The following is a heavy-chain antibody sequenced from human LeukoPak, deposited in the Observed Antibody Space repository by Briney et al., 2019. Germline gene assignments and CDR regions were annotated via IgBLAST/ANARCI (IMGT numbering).Heavy chain of an antibody. Sequence: GGSLRLSCAASGFTFSSYWMTWVRQAPGKGLEWVAKIRQDGSEKYYVDSVKGRFTISRDNAKNSLYLQMNSLGAEDTAVYYCARRGTSSSWAHFDYWGQGTLVTVSS. V-gene: IGHV3-7*05. CDR2: IRQDGSEK. CDR1: GFTFSSYW. D-gene: IGHD6-13*01. J-gene: IGHJ4*02. CDR3: ARRGTSSSWAHFDY.